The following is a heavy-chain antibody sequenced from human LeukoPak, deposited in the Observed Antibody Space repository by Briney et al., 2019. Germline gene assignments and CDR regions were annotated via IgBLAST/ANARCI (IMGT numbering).Heavy chain of an antibody. CDR2: ISSSSIYI. Sequence: GGSLRLSCAASGFTFSTYSMNWVRQAPGKGLEWVSSISSSSIYIYYAGSVKGRFTISRDNAKNSLYLQMNSLRAEDTAVYYCASDPVEMATAYYFDYWGQGTLVTVSS. CDR1: GFTFSTYS. V-gene: IGHV3-21*01. D-gene: IGHD5-24*01. CDR3: ASDPVEMATAYYFDY. J-gene: IGHJ4*02.